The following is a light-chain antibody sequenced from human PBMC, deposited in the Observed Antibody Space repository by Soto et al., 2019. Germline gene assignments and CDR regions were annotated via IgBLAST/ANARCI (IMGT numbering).Light chain of an antibody. J-gene: IGKJ5*01. CDR1: QTVNNK. V-gene: IGKV3-15*01. CDR2: GAS. Sequence: EILMTQSTATLSVSPGERATLSCRATQTVNNKVVWYQHKPGQAPRLLIYGASTRATGIPARFSGSGSGTEFTLSISSLQSEDFAVYYCQQYNSWPPITFGQGTRLEIK. CDR3: QQYNSWPPIT.